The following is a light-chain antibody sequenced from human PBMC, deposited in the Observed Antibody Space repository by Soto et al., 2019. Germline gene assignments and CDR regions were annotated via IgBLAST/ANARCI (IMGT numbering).Light chain of an antibody. J-gene: IGLJ7*01. CDR2: STN. CDR1: SGSVSTSYY. V-gene: IGLV8-61*01. CDR3: VLYMGSGMSV. Sequence: QTVVTQEPSFSVSPGRTVTLTCGLSSGSVSTSYYPSWYQQTPGQAPRTLIYSTNTRSSGVPDRFSGSILGNKAALTITGAQADDESDYYCVLYMGSGMSVFGGGTQLT.